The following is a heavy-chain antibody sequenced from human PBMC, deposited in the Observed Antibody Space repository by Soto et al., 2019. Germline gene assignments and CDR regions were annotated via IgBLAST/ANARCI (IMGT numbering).Heavy chain of an antibody. CDR2: ISGSGGST. V-gene: IGHV3-23*01. J-gene: IGHJ5*02. D-gene: IGHD2-15*01. Sequence: AGGSLRLSCAASGFTFSSYAMSWVRQAPGKGLEWVSAISGSGGSTYYADSVKGRFTISRDNSKNTLYLQMNSLRAEDTAVYYCAKGVVVAATYRKTWFDPWGQGTLVTVSS. CDR1: GFTFSSYA. CDR3: AKGVVVAATYRKTWFDP.